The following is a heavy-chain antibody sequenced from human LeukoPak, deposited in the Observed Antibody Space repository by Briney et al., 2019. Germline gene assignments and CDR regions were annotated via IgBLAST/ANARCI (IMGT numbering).Heavy chain of an antibody. CDR1: GGSISSYY. Sequence: SETLSLTCTVSGGSISSYYWSWIRQPPGKGLEWIGFIYYSGSTNYKSSLKSRVTISVDTSKNQFSLKLSSVTAADTAVYYCARVGIQLWSGLDYWGQGTLVTVSS. CDR3: ARVGIQLWSGLDY. CDR2: IYYSGST. V-gene: IGHV4-59*01. J-gene: IGHJ4*02. D-gene: IGHD5-18*01.